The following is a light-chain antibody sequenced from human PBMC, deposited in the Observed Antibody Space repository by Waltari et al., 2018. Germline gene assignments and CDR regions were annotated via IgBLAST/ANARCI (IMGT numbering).Light chain of an antibody. CDR1: QTVSSIS. J-gene: IGKJ4*01. CDR2: GTS. Sequence: EIVLTQSPGTLSLSPGERATLSCRASQTVSSISLTWYQQKPGQPPRLLIYGTSNRATGIPDRFSGRGSETDFTHTISRLEPEEFAVDHWQQDDGTSLTFGGGTKVE. V-gene: IGKV3-20*01. CDR3: QQDDGTSLT.